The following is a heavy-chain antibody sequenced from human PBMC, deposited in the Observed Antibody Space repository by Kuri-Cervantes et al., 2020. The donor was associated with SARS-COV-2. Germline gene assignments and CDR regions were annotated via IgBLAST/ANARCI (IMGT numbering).Heavy chain of an antibody. CDR2: IYTSGST. V-gene: IGHV4-4*07. CDR1: GGSISSYY. J-gene: IGHJ3*02. Sequence: ETLSLTCTVSGGSISSYYWSWIRQPAGKGLEWVGRIYTSGSTNYNPSLKSRVTMSVDTSKNQFSLKLSSVTAADTAVYYCARGGLGFRDHAFDIWGQGTMVTVSS. CDR3: ARGGLGFRDHAFDI. D-gene: IGHD3-10*01.